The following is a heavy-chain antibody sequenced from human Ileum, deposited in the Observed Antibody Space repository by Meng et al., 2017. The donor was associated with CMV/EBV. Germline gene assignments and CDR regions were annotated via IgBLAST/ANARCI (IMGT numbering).Heavy chain of an antibody. J-gene: IGHJ5*02. CDR3: ARDHHLMYYYDTSGYYP. CDR2: ISSSSSDI. V-gene: IGHV3-21*01. Sequence: GGSLRLSCAASGFIFSSYTMNWVRQAPGKGLECVSSISSSSSDISYADSVKGRFSISRDNAKDTLHLQMDSLRGEDSAVYYCARDHHLMYYYDTSGYYPWGRGTLVTVSS. D-gene: IGHD3-22*01. CDR1: GFIFSSYT.